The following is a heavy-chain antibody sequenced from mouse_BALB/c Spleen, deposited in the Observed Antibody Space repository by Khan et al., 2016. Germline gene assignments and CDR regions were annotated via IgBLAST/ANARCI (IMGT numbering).Heavy chain of an antibody. D-gene: IGHD1-2*01. V-gene: IGHV3-2*02. Sequence: EVQLQESGPGLVKPSQSLSLTCTVTGYSITSDYVWYWIRLSPGNKLEWIGYITYSGSTNYNPSLQSRISITRDTSNNHFFLQLNSLTTEDTAIYYCARTARIKYWGQGTTLTVSS. J-gene: IGHJ2*01. CDR3: ARTARIKY. CDR1: GYSITSDYV. CDR2: ITYSGST.